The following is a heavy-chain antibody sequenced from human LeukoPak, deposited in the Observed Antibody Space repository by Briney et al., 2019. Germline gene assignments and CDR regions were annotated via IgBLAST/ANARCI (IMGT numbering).Heavy chain of an antibody. CDR1: GFTFSSYA. CDR3: AKRGVVIRVFLVGFHKEASYFES. Sequence: GSLRLSCAASGFTFSSYAMSWVRQAPGKGLEWVAGISGSGGGTSYADSVKGRFTISRDNAKNTLFLQMNSLRVEDTAVYFCAKRGVVIRVFLVGFHKEASYFESWGQGAQVTVSS. D-gene: IGHD3-3*01. J-gene: IGHJ4*02. V-gene: IGHV3-23*01. CDR2: ISGSGGGT.